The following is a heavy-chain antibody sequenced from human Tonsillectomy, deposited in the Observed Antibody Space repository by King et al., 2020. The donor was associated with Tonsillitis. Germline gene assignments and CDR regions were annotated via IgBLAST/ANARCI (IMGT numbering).Heavy chain of an antibody. V-gene: IGHV3-30*02. CDR3: AISDRLPHYDYSAYGMDV. Sequence: QLVQSGGGVVQPGGSLRLSCAASGFTFSSYGMHWVRQAPGKGLEWVAFIRYDGSYKYYVDSVKGRFTISRDNSKNTLYLQINSLRPEDTALYYCAISDRLPHYDYSAYGMDVWGQGTTVTVSS. J-gene: IGHJ6*02. CDR2: IRYDGSYK. CDR1: GFTFSSYG. D-gene: IGHD5-12*01.